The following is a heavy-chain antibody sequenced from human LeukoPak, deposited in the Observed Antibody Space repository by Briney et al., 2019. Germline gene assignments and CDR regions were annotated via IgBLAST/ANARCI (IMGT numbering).Heavy chain of an antibody. D-gene: IGHD2-2*02. CDR3: ARDWEIVPAAIHESDYYYYGMDV. Sequence: SVKVSCKASGGTFSSYAISWVRQAPGQGLEWMGRIIPTFGIANYAQKFQGRVTITADKSTSTAYMELSSLRSEDTAVYYCARDWEIVPAAIHESDYYYYGMDVWGQGTTVTVSS. CDR2: IIPTFGIA. CDR1: GGTFSSYA. V-gene: IGHV1-69*04. J-gene: IGHJ6*02.